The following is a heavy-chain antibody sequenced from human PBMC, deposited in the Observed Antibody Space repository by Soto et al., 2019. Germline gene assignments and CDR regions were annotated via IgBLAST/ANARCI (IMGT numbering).Heavy chain of an antibody. D-gene: IGHD1-1*01. CDR1: GGSISSSSYY. CDR3: VSREEMGTIGDYYGMEV. J-gene: IGHJ6*04. CDR2: IYYSGST. V-gene: IGHV4-39*01. Sequence: PSETLSLTCTVSGGSISSSSYYWGWIRQPPGKGLEWIGSIYYSGSTYYNPSLKSRVTISVDTSKNQFSLKLSSVTAADTAVYFCVSREEMGTIGDYYGMEVWGEGTTVTVSS.